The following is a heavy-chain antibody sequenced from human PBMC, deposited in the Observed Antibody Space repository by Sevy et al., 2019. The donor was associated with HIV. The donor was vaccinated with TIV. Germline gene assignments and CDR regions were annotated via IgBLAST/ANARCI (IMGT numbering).Heavy chain of an antibody. Sequence: GGSLRLSCAASGFTFSSYDMHWVRQAPGKGLEWVAYIRYDGSNKYYADSVKGRFTISRDNSKNTLYLQMNSLRAEDTAVYYCAKLPRVNYYDSSGPMAYYGMDVWGQGTTVTVSS. CDR1: GFTFSSYD. D-gene: IGHD3-22*01. CDR2: IRYDGSNK. CDR3: AKLPRVNYYDSSGPMAYYGMDV. V-gene: IGHV3-30*02. J-gene: IGHJ6*02.